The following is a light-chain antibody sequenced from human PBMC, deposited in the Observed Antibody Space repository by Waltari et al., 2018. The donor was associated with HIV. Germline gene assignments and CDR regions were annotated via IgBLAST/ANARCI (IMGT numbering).Light chain of an antibody. CDR1: QIIDYW. Sequence: DVQMTQSPSTLSASVGDRVSITCRASQIIDYWLPWYQQKPGQPPKLLIYKTSYLESGVPTRFSGSGSGADFTLTIDGLQPEDFATYYCQQYNSHSYTFGQGTKLDIK. V-gene: IGKV1-5*03. CDR2: KTS. CDR3: QQYNSHSYT. J-gene: IGKJ2*01.